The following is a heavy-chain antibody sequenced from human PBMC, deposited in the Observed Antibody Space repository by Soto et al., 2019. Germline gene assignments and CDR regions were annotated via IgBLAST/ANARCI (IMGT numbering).Heavy chain of an antibody. D-gene: IGHD4-4*01. CDR3: ARVVMTTVSASFYYGLDV. Sequence: KANYAQRFRSRVTITADESTTTAYMELTSLRSEDTAVYYCARVVMTTVSASFYYGLDVWGQGTTVTVSS. V-gene: IGHV1-69*01. CDR2: KA. J-gene: IGHJ6*02.